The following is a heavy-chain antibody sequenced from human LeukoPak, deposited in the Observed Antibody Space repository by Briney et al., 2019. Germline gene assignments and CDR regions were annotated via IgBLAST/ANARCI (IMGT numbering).Heavy chain of an antibody. J-gene: IGHJ6*03. Sequence: TGGSLRLSCAASGFTVSSNYMSWVRQAPGKGLEWVSVIYSGGSTYYADSVKGRFTISRDNSKNTLYLQMNSLRAEDTAVYYCAREEWELLRYYYYYMDVWGKGTTVTVSS. D-gene: IGHD1-26*01. V-gene: IGHV3-66*01. CDR3: AREEWELLRYYYYYMDV. CDR1: GFTVSSNY. CDR2: IYSGGST.